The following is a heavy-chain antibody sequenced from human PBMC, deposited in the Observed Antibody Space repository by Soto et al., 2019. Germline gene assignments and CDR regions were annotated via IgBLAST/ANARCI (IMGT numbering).Heavy chain of an antibody. CDR2: INPNSGGT. J-gene: IGHJ4*02. D-gene: IGHD6-6*01. CDR1: GYTFTGYY. V-gene: IGHV1-2*04. CDR3: ARGTIAARPYYCDY. Sequence: ASVKVSCKASGYTFTGYYMHWVRQAPGQGLEWMGWINPNSGGTNYAQKFQGWVTMTRDTSISTAYMELSRLRSDDTAVYYCARGTIAARPYYCDYWGQGTLVTVSS.